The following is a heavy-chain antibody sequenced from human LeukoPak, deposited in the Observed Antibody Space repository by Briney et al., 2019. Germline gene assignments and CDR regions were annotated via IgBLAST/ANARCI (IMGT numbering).Heavy chain of an antibody. J-gene: IGHJ4*02. CDR3: ARGHDSSGSYFDY. CDR1: GGTFSSYA. Sequence: GASVKVSCKASGGTFSSYAISWVRQAPGQGLEWMGGIIPIFGTANYAQKFQGRVTITTDESTGTAYMELSSLRSEDTAVYYCARGHDSSGSYFDYWGQGTLVTVSS. CDR2: IIPIFGTA. V-gene: IGHV1-69*05. D-gene: IGHD3-22*01.